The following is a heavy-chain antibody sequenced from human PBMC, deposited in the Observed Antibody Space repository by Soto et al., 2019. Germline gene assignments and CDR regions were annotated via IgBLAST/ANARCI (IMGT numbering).Heavy chain of an antibody. V-gene: IGHV1-3*05. Sequence: QVKLVQSGAEEKKPGASVKVSCKASGYTFTGYAMHWVRQAPGQRLEWMGWINAGNGNTKYSQKFQGRVTITRDTPASAAYMELSSLSSEDTAVYYRARAVAAPADFDYWGQGTLVTVSS. J-gene: IGHJ4*02. CDR3: ARAVAAPADFDY. CDR1: GYTFTGYA. CDR2: INAGNGNT. D-gene: IGHD6-25*01.